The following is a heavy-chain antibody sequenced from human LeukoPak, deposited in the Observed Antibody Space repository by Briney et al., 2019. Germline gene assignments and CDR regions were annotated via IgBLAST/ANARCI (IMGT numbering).Heavy chain of an antibody. CDR1: GFTFSSYA. Sequence: GGSLRLSCAASGFTFSSYAMTWVRQAPGKGLECVSVISGSGDSTHYADSVRGRFTISRDNSKSTLYLQMNSLRTEDTAVYFCARDHDSGGGGGYWGQGTLVTVSS. CDR3: ARDHDSGGGGGY. V-gene: IGHV3-23*01. D-gene: IGHD1-26*01. CDR2: ISGSGDST. J-gene: IGHJ4*02.